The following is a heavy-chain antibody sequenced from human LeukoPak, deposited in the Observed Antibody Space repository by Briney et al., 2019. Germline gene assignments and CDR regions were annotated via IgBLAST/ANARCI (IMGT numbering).Heavy chain of an antibody. Sequence: SVKVSCKVSGGTFSSYAISWVRQAPGQGLEWMGGIIPIFGTANYAQKFQGRVTITTDESTSTAYMELSSLRSEDTAVYYCASCSGGSCYYYPFDYWGQGTLVTVSS. V-gene: IGHV1-69*05. CDR1: GGTFSSYA. CDR3: ASCSGGSCYYYPFDY. D-gene: IGHD2-15*01. CDR2: IIPIFGTA. J-gene: IGHJ4*02.